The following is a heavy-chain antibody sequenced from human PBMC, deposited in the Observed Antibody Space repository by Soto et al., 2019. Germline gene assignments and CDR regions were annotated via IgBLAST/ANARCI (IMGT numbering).Heavy chain of an antibody. D-gene: IGHD3-3*01. Sequence: SETLSLTCAVYGGSFSGYYWSWIRQPPGKGLEWIWEINHSGSTNYNPSLKSRVTISVDTSKNQFSLKLSSVTAADTAVYYCARGGPNYDFWSGYPRLNWFDPWGQGTLVTVS. CDR2: INHSGST. CDR1: GGSFSGYY. CDR3: ARGGPNYDFWSGYPRLNWFDP. J-gene: IGHJ5*02. V-gene: IGHV4-34*01.